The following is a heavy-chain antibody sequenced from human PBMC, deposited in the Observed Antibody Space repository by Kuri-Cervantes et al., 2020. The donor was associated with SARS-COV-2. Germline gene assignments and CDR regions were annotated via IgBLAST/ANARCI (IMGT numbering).Heavy chain of an antibody. Sequence: SVKVSCKASGYTFTGYYMHWVRQAPGQGLEWMGGIIPILGTPNYAQKFQGRVTITADKSTSTAYMELSSLRSEDTAVYYCARDLWFGEDFDYWRQGTLVTVSS. CDR3: ARDLWFGEDFDY. D-gene: IGHD3-10*01. V-gene: IGHV1-69*10. CDR1: GYTFTGYY. J-gene: IGHJ4*02. CDR2: IIPILGTP.